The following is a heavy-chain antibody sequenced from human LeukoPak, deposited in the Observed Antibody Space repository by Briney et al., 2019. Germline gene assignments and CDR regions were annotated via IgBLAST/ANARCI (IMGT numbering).Heavy chain of an antibody. D-gene: IGHD3-10*01. CDR1: GGSISSYY. CDR3: AREELYYYGSGSYFGDYYYMDV. V-gene: IGHV4-4*07. J-gene: IGHJ6*03. Sequence: SETLSLTCTVSGGSISSYYWGWIRQPAGKGLEWIGRIYTSGSTNYNPSLKSRVTMSVDTSKNQFSLKLSSVTAADTAVYYCAREELYYYGSGSYFGDYYYMDVWGKGTTVTVSS. CDR2: IYTSGST.